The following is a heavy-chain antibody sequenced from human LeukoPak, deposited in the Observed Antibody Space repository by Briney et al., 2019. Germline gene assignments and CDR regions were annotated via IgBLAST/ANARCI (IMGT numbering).Heavy chain of an antibody. CDR2: ISGSGGST. D-gene: IGHD3-10*01. Sequence: GGSLRLSCAASGFTFSSYAMSWVRQAPGKGLEWVSAISGSGGSTYYADSVKGRFTISRDNSKNTLYLQMNSLRAEDTAVYYCAKEGGSGSYYKGPTPGAFDIWGQGTMVTVSS. J-gene: IGHJ3*02. CDR1: GFTFSSYA. V-gene: IGHV3-23*01. CDR3: AKEGGSGSYYKGPTPGAFDI.